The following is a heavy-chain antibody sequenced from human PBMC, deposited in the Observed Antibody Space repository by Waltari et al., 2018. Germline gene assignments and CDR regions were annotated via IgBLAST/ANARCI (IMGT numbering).Heavy chain of an antibody. Sequence: EVQLVESGGGLVQPGGSLRLSCAASGFTFSSYWMHWVRQAPGKGLVGVSRINSDGSSTSYADSVKGRFTISRDNAKNTLYLQMNSLRAEDTAVYYCASGADSSGYYSVDYWGQGTLVTVSS. D-gene: IGHD3-22*01. CDR2: INSDGSST. CDR3: ASGADSSGYYSVDY. CDR1: GFTFSSYW. J-gene: IGHJ4*02. V-gene: IGHV3-74*01.